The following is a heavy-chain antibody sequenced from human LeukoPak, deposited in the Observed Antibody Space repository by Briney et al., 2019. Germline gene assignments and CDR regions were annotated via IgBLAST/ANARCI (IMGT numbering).Heavy chain of an antibody. CDR3: ARDRYCSSTSCYSWFDP. J-gene: IGHJ5*02. CDR2: INSDGSST. CDR1: GFTFSSYW. D-gene: IGHD2-2*01. V-gene: IGHV3-74*01. Sequence: PGGSLRLSCAASGFTFSSYWMHWVRQAPGKGLVWVSRINSDGSSTSYADSVKGRFTISRDNAKNTLYLQMNSLRAEDTAVSCCARDRYCSSTSCYSWFDPWGQGTLVTVSS.